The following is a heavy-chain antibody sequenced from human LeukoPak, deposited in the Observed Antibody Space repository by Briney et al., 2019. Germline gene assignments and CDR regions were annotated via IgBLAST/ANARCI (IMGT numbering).Heavy chain of an antibody. V-gene: IGHV3-74*01. Sequence: GGSLRLSCAAAGFTFSSCWMHWVRQAPGKGLVWISRINGDGSSITDADSVKGRFTISRDNAENTLYLEMNSLRADDTAVYYCTGGCSGYGNFDSWGQGTLVTVSS. CDR3: TGGCSGYGNFDS. CDR1: GFTFSSCW. CDR2: INGDGSSI. D-gene: IGHD5-12*01. J-gene: IGHJ4*02.